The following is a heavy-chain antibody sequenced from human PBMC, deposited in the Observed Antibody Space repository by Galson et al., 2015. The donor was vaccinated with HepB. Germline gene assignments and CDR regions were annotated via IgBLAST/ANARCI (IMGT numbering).Heavy chain of an antibody. D-gene: IGHD1-14*01. V-gene: IGHV3-7*03. J-gene: IGHJ4*02. CDR2: IKQDESEK. CDR1: GFTFRDYW. CDR3: AKITGAENDY. Sequence: SLRLSCAASGFTFRDYWMMWVRQAPGKGLEWVANIKQDESEKYFVDSVKGRFTISRDNAKNSLFLQMNSLRAEDTAVYYCAKITGAENDYWGQGTLVTVSS.